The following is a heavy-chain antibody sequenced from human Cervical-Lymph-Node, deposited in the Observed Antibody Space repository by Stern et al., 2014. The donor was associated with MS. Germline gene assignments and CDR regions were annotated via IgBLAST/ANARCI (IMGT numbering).Heavy chain of an antibody. Sequence: QVQLQESGPGLVKASETLSLTCTVSGVSISSYYWNWIRQPPGGGLEWIGYGYYSGSTKYNPSLKSRVTISVDTSKSQISRKLYSVTAADTAVYYCARWGGNSLNAFDVWGQGTMVTVSS. CDR1: GVSISSYY. V-gene: IGHV4-59*01. J-gene: IGHJ3*01. CDR2: GYYSGST. D-gene: IGHD4-23*01. CDR3: ARWGGNSLNAFDV.